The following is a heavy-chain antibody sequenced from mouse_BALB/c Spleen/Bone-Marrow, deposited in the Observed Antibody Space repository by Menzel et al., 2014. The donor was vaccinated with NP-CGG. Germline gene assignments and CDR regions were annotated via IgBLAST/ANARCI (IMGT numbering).Heavy chain of an antibody. CDR2: ISSGGST. V-gene: IGHV5-6-5*01. Sequence: EVMLVESGGGLVKPGGSLKHSCAASGFTFSSYAMSWVRQTPEKRLEWVASISSGGSTYYPDSVKGRFTISRDNARNILYLQMSSLRSEDTAMYYCARGGLRYFDVWGAGTTVTVSS. CDR1: GFTFSSYA. J-gene: IGHJ1*01. CDR3: ARGGLRYFDV. D-gene: IGHD3-2*02.